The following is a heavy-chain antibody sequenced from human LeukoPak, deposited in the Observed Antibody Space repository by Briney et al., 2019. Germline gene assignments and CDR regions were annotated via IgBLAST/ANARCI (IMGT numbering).Heavy chain of an antibody. CDR2: IYPSGST. CDR1: GGSINSGSYV. J-gene: IGHJ4*02. V-gene: IGHV4-61*02. CDR3: SRGDYSYGFD. Sequence: SETLSLTCTVSGGSINSGSYVWSWIRQPAGKGLEWIGRIYPSGSTNYNPSLKSRVTISVDLSKNQFSLKLSSVTAADTAVYYCSRGDYSYGFDWGQGTLVTVSS. D-gene: IGHD5-18*01.